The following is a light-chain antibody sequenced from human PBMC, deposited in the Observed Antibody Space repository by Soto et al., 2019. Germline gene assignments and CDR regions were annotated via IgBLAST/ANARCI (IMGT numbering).Light chain of an antibody. J-gene: IGKJ5*01. CDR3: QQYNNWLRA. V-gene: IGKV3-15*01. CDR1: QSVSSN. CDR2: GAS. Sequence: EIVMTQSPATLSVSPGERATLSCRASQSVSSNLAWYQQKPGQAPRLLSYGASTRATGIPARFSGSGSGTEFTLTISSLQSEDFAVYYCQQYNNWLRAFGQGTRLEIK.